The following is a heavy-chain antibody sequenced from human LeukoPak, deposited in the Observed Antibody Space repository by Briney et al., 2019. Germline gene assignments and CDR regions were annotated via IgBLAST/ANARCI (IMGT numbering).Heavy chain of an antibody. J-gene: IGHJ6*04. CDR3: ASATLRCSGGSCYEMDV. CDR1: GGTFSSYT. D-gene: IGHD2-15*01. CDR2: IIPLFGTP. Sequence: SVEVSCKASGGTFSSYTISWVRQAPGQGLEWMGGIIPLFGTPDYAQKFQDRLTITADKSTSTAYMELSSLRSEDTAVYYCASATLRCSGGSCYEMDVWGKGTTVTVSS. V-gene: IGHV1-69*06.